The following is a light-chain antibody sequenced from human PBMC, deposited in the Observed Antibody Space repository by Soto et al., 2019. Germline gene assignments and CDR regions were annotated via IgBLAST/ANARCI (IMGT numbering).Light chain of an antibody. CDR3: SSYAGSNYV. Sequence: QSVLTQPPSASGSPGQSVTISCTGTSSDVGGYNYVSWYQQHPGKAPKLMIYEVSKRPSGVPDRFSGSKSGNTASLTVSGLQAEDEADYYCSSYAGSNYVVGTG. V-gene: IGLV2-8*01. J-gene: IGLJ1*01. CDR2: EVS. CDR1: SSDVGGYNY.